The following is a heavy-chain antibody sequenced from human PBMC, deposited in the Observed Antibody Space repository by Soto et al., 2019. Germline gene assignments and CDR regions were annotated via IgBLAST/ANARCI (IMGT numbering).Heavy chain of an antibody. CDR3: ARDNRVVLVPGAFDI. J-gene: IGHJ3*02. CDR1: GFTFSSYA. D-gene: IGHD2-2*01. CDR2: ISYDGSNK. V-gene: IGHV3-30-3*01. Sequence: SLRLSCAASGFTFSSYAMHWVRRAPGKGLEWVAVISYDGSNKYYADSVKGRFTISRDNSKNTLYLQMNSLRAEDTAVYYCARDNRVVLVPGAFDIWGQGTMVTVSS.